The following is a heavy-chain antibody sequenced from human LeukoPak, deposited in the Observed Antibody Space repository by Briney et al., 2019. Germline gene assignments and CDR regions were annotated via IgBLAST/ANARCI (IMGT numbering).Heavy chain of an antibody. Sequence: TSETLSLTCTVSGGSISSSSYYWGWIRQPPGKGLEWIGSIYYSGSTYYNPSLKSRVTISVDTSKNQFSLKLSSVTAADTAVYYCARHVGYCSSTSCYQSHFDYWGQGTLVTVSS. J-gene: IGHJ4*02. D-gene: IGHD2-2*01. V-gene: IGHV4-39*01. CDR1: GGSISSSSYY. CDR3: ARHVGYCSSTSCYQSHFDY. CDR2: IYYSGST.